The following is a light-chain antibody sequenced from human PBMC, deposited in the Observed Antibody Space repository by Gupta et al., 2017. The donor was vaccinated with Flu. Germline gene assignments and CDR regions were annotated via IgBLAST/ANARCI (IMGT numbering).Light chain of an antibody. CDR2: EVS. V-gene: IGLV2-8*01. CDR3: SSYAGSDNLL. Sequence: SVAISCTGTSSDVGGYEYVSWYQQHPGKAPNLMIYEVSKRPSGVPDRFSGSKSGNTASLTVSGLQAEDEADYYCSSYAGSDNLLFGGGTKLTVL. J-gene: IGLJ3*02. CDR1: SSDVGGYEY.